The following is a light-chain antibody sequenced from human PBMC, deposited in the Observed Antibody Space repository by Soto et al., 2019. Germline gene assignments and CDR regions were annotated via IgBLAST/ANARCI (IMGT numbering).Light chain of an antibody. CDR3: AAWDDGLHGYV. Sequence: QSVLTQPPSASGTPGQRVTISCSGSSSNVGRNIVNWYQQLPGTAPKLLIYGDYQRPSGVPGRFSGSKSGTSASLAISGLQSEDEADYYCAAWDDGLHGYVFGTGTKVTVL. CDR1: SSNVGRNI. CDR2: GDY. V-gene: IGLV1-44*01. J-gene: IGLJ1*01.